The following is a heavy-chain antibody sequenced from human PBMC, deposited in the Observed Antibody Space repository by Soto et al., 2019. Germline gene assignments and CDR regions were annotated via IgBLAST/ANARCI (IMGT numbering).Heavy chain of an antibody. J-gene: IGHJ6*02. CDR1: GGSISSGDYY. D-gene: IGHD1-26*01. CDR3: ARDRWELPYYYYGMDV. CDR2: IYYSGST. Sequence: QVQLQESGPGLVKPSQTLSLTCTVSGGSISSGDYYWSWIRQPPGKGLEWIGYIYYSGSTYYNPSLKSRVTISVDTSKNQFSLKLSSVTAADTAVYYSARDRWELPYYYYGMDVWGQGTTVTVSS. V-gene: IGHV4-30-4*01.